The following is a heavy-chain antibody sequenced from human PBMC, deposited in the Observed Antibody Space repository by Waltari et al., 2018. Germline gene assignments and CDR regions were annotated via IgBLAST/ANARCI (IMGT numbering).Heavy chain of an antibody. V-gene: IGHV4-39*01. J-gene: IGHJ5*02. CDR1: AGSTSRSSYY. CDR2: IYYSGST. CDR3: ARHWKKSGYRFDP. D-gene: IGHD5-12*01. Sequence: QLQLQASGPGLVKPSETLSLPFTVSAGSTSRSSYYWGWIRQSPGKGLEWIGSIYYSGSTYYNPTLKSRVTISGDTSKNQFSLKLSSVTAADTAVYYCARHWKKSGYRFDPWGQGTLVTVSS.